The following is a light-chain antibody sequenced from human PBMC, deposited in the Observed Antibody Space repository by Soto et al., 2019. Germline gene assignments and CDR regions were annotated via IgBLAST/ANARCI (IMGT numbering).Light chain of an antibody. J-gene: IGKJ2*01. CDR2: KAT. CDR3: QQYNDYQYT. CDR1: QSITTW. Sequence: DIQMTQSPSTLSASVGDRVTITCRASQSITTWLAWYQQKPEKAPKLLIYKATNLQSGVPSRFSGSGSGTEFSLTISSLQPEDFAIYYCQQYNDYQYTFGQGTKLEIK. V-gene: IGKV1-5*03.